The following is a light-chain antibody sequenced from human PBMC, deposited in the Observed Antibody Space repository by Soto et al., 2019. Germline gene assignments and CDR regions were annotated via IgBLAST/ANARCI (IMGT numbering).Light chain of an antibody. CDR2: DVS. CDR1: SSDVGGYNY. Sequence: QSALTQPHSVSGSPGQSVTISCTGTSSDVGGYNYVSWYQQHPGKAPKLMIYDVSKRPSGVPDRFSGSKSGNTASLTISGLQAEDEADYYCCSYAGSYTPVVFGGGTKVTVL. J-gene: IGLJ2*01. V-gene: IGLV2-11*01. CDR3: CSYAGSYTPVV.